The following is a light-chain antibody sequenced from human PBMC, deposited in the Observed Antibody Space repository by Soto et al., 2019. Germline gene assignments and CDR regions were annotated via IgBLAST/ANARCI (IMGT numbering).Light chain of an antibody. Sequence: ILMSQSPSSLAASVGDRVTITCRASQDLDNWLAWYQQKPGKAPQLLIYRSSTLKTGVPSRFSGFGSGTEYPLTINGLQPDDFATYYCQQYSSYWTFGPGTTVEI. J-gene: IGKJ1*01. CDR3: QQYSSYWT. V-gene: IGKV1-5*03. CDR2: RSS. CDR1: QDLDNW.